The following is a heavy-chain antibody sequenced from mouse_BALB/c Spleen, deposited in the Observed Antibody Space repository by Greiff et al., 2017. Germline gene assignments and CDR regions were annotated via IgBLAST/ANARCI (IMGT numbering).Heavy chain of an antibody. CDR1: GYTFTSYW. Sequence: QVQLQQSGAELAKPGASVKMSCKASGYTFTSYWMHWVKQRPGQGLEWIGYINPSTGYTEYNQKFKGKATLTADKSSSTAYMELRSLTSEDSAVYYCTVRHAMDYWGQGTSVTVSS. V-gene: IGHV1-7*01. CDR2: INPSTGYT. CDR3: TVRHAMDY. J-gene: IGHJ4*01. D-gene: IGHD2-14*01.